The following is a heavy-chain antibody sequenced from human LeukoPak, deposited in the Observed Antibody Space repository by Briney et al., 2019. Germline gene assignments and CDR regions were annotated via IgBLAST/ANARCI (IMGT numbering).Heavy chain of an antibody. CDR1: GYSFTNYW. Sequence: GESLKISFKGSGYSFTNYWIGWVRQMPGKGLEWMGIIYPGDSDTTYSPSFQGQVTISVDKLISTAYLQWSSLKASDTAMYYCARRVHRVGSYSSHSDYWGQGTLVTVSS. CDR2: IYPGDSDT. V-gene: IGHV5-51*01. CDR3: ARRVHRVGSYSSHSDY. J-gene: IGHJ4*02. D-gene: IGHD1-26*01.